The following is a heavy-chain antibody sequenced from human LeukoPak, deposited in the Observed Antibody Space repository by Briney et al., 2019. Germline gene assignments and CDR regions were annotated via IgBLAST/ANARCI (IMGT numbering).Heavy chain of an antibody. D-gene: IGHD3-10*01. J-gene: IGHJ5*02. CDR3: ARGGGLYWFDP. V-gene: IGHV4-39*07. Sequence: PSETLSLTCTVSGGSISSSSYYWGWIRQPPGKGLEWIGSIYYSGSTYYNPSLKSRVTISVDTSKNQFSLTLNSVTAADTAVYYCARGGGLYWFDPWGQGTLVTVSS. CDR2: IYYSGST. CDR1: GGSISSSSYY.